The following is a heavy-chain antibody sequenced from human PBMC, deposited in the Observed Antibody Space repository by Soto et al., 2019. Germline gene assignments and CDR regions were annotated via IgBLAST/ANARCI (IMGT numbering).Heavy chain of an antibody. CDR3: AKGFSYSVIDN. CDR1: GFTFSTYG. CDR2: IANDGSNK. D-gene: IGHD5-18*01. J-gene: IGHJ4*02. V-gene: IGHV3-30*18. Sequence: QVQLVASGGGVVQPGRSLRLSCAASGFTFSTYGMHWVRQAPGKGLEWVAVIANDGSNKYYAASVKGRITISRDNSKNTLYLQMRSLSAEDTAVYYCAKGFSYSVIDNWGQGTRGTVSS.